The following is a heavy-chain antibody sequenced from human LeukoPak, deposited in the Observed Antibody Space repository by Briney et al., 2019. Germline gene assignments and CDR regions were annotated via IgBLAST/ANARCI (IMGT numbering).Heavy chain of an antibody. J-gene: IGHJ5*01. CDR1: GGSISSSSFY. CDR3: ARDRRDFWSGYYDS. V-gene: IGHV4-39*07. CDR2: ISYSGST. Sequence: SSETLSLTCTVSGGSISSSSFYWGWIRQPPGKGLEWIGTISYSGSTYYNPSLKSRATISLDTSKNQFSLNLSSVTAADTAVYYCARDRRDFWSGYYDSWGQGTLVTVSS. D-gene: IGHD3-3*01.